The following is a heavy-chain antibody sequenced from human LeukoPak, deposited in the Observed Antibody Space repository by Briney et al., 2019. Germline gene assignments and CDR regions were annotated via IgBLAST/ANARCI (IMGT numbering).Heavy chain of an antibody. CDR1: GFTFSSYS. CDR2: ISSSSSYI. D-gene: IGHD5-18*01. Sequence: GGSLRLSCAASGFTFSSYSMNWVRQAPGKGLEWVSSISSSSSYIYYADSVKGRFTISRDNSKNTLYLQMNSLRAEDTAVYYCASGVRGYSYGAFDYWGQGTLVTVSS. V-gene: IGHV3-21*04. CDR3: ASGVRGYSYGAFDY. J-gene: IGHJ4*02.